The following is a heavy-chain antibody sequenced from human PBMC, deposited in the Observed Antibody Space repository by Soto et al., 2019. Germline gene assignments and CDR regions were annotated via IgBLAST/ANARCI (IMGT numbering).Heavy chain of an antibody. Sequence: QVQLVQSGAEVKKPGASVKVSCKASGYTFTSYGISWVRQAPGQGLEWMGWISAYNGNTNYAQKLQGRVTMTPDASTSTAYMELRSLRSDDTAVYSCARDGRGTAMGVTAGDWFDPWGQGTLVTVSS. D-gene: IGHD5-18*01. CDR1: GYTFTSYG. J-gene: IGHJ5*02. CDR3: ARDGRGTAMGVTAGDWFDP. V-gene: IGHV1-18*01. CDR2: ISAYNGNT.